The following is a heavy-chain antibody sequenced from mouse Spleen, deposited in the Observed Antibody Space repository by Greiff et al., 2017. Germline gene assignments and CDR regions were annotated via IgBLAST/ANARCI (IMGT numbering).Heavy chain of an antibody. J-gene: IGHJ2*01. Sequence: EVKLVESGGGLVKPGGSLKLSCAASGFTFSDYGMHWVRQAPEKGLEWVAYISSGSSTIYYADTVKGRFTISRDNAKNTLFLQMTSLRSEDTAMYYCARRNYYGSSYVYFDYWGQGTTLTVSS. CDR1: GFTFSDYG. D-gene: IGHD1-1*01. CDR2: ISSGSSTI. V-gene: IGHV5-17*01. CDR3: ARRNYYGSSYVYFDY.